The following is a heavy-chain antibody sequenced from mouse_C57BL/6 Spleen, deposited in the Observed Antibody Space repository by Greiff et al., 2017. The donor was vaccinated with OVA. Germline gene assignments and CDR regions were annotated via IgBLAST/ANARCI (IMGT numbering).Heavy chain of an antibody. CDR1: GYTFTDYE. CDR3: TRSDWDDNYYAMDY. J-gene: IGHJ4*01. V-gene: IGHV1-15*01. Sequence: QVQLKESGAELVRPGASVTLSCKASGYTFTDYEMHWVKQTPVHGLEWIGAIDPETGGTAYNQKFKGKAILTADKSSSTAYMELRSLTSEDSAVYYCTRSDWDDNYYAMDYWGQGTSVTVSS. D-gene: IGHD4-1*01. CDR2: IDPETGGT.